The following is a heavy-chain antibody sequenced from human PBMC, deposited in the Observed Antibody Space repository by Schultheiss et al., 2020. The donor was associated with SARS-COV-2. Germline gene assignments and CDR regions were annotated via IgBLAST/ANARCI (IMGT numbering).Heavy chain of an antibody. CDR1: GGSISSSSYY. J-gene: IGHJ6*02. CDR2: IYTSGST. D-gene: IGHD2-15*01. Sequence: SETLSLTCTVSGGSISSSSYYWGWIRQPAGKGLEWIGRIYTSGSTNYNPSLKSRVTISVDTSKNQFSLKLSSVTAADTAVYYCARDQYSRRGMDVWGQGTTVTVSS. V-gene: IGHV4-61*02. CDR3: ARDQYSRRGMDV.